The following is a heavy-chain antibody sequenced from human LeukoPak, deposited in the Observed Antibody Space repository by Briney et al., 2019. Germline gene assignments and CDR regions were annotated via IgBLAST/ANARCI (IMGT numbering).Heavy chain of an antibody. CDR1: GFTFSSYG. D-gene: IGHD2-8*01. CDR3: AKDRTPMTVMGY. CDR2: ISYDGSNK. J-gene: IGHJ4*02. Sequence: PGRSLRLSCAASGFTFSSYGMHWVRQAPGKGLEWVAVISYDGSNKYYADSVKGRFTISRDNSKNTLYLQMNSLRAEDTAVYYCAKDRTPMTVMGYWGQGTLVTVSP. V-gene: IGHV3-30*18.